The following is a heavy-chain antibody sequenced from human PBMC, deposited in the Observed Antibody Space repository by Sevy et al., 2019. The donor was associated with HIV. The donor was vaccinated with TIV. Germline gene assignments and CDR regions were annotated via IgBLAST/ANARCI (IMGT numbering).Heavy chain of an antibody. D-gene: IGHD3-3*01. Sequence: GGSLRLSCAASGFTFDDYAMHWVRQAPGKGLEWVSGISWNSGSIGYANSVKGRLNTSRDNAKNSRYLQMNSLRAEDTAVYYCAKGGASKTFFGVVHYYYGMDVWGQGTTVTVSS. V-gene: IGHV3-9*01. CDR2: ISWNSGSI. J-gene: IGHJ6*02. CDR1: GFTFDDYA. CDR3: AKGGASKTFFGVVHYYYGMDV.